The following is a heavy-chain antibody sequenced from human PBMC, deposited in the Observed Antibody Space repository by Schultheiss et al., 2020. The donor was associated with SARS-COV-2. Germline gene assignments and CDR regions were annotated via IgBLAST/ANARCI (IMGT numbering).Heavy chain of an antibody. CDR2: IYTSGST. CDR3: AASWEDAFDI. J-gene: IGHJ3*02. Sequence: SQTLSLTCTVSGGSISSSSYYWGWIRQPPGKGLEWIGRIYTSGSTYYNPSLKSRVTISVDTSKNQFSLTLSSVTAADTAVYYCAASWEDAFDIWGQGTMVTVSS. CDR1: GGSISSSSYY. V-gene: IGHV4-39*07. D-gene: IGHD1-26*01.